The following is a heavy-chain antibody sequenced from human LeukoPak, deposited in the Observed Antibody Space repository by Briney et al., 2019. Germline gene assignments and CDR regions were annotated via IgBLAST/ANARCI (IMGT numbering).Heavy chain of an antibody. CDR3: ARERLRFLDY. D-gene: IGHD3-3*01. Sequence: PGGSLRLSCAASGFTFDDYAMHWVRQAPGKGLEWVSGISWNSGSIGYADSVKGRFTISRDNAKNSLYLQMNSLRAEDTAEYYCARERLRFLDYWGQGTLVTVSS. CDR2: ISWNSGSI. V-gene: IGHV3-9*01. CDR1: GFTFDDYA. J-gene: IGHJ4*02.